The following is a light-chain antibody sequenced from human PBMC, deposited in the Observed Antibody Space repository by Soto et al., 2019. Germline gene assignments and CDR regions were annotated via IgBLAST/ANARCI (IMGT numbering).Light chain of an antibody. CDR2: GTS. CDR3: PQYGLSPWT. J-gene: IGKJ1*01. V-gene: IGKV3-20*01. Sequence: EIVLTQSPGTLYLSPGDRVTLSCRASQRVSNNYLAWYQQKSGQAPRLLIFGTSNRATGIPDRFIGSGSGTDFTITISRLEYEDAAVYHCPQYGLSPWTFGQGTKVEI. CDR1: QRVSNNY.